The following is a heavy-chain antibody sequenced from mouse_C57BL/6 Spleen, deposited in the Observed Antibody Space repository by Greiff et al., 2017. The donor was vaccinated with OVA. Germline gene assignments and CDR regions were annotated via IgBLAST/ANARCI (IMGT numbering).Heavy chain of an antibody. V-gene: IGHV1-80*01. D-gene: IGHD3-3*01. J-gene: IGHJ3*01. CDR1: GYAFSSYW. Sequence: QVQLQQSGAELVKPGASVKISCKASGYAFSSYWLNWVKQRPGKGLEWIGQIYPGDGDNNYNGKFKGKVTLTADKSSSTAYMQLSSRTSEDSAVDFCARTPGTRTWFAYWGQGTLVTVSA. CDR2: IYPGDGDN. CDR3: ARTPGTRTWFAY.